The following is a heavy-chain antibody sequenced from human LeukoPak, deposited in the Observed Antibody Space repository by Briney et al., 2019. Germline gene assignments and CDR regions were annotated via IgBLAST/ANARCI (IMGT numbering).Heavy chain of an antibody. CDR3: ARDLTGYSTGWYVLYYFDY. V-gene: IGHV3-48*04. CDR2: ISSSSSTI. D-gene: IGHD6-19*01. J-gene: IGHJ4*02. Sequence: GGSLRLSCAASEFTFSTYSMNWVRQSRGGGLEWISFISSSSSTIYYADSVKGRFTVSRDNAKNSLYLQMNSLGAEDTAVYYCARDLTGYSTGWYVLYYFDYWGQGTLVTVFS. CDR1: EFTFSTYS.